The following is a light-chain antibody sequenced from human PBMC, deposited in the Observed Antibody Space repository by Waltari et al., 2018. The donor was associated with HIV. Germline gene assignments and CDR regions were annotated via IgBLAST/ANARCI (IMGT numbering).Light chain of an antibody. J-gene: IGLJ2*01. Sequence: QSVLTQPPSVSAAPGQKVTISCSGSSSTIGNTYVSWYQQLPGTAPKLLIYDNNKRPSGIPDRFSGSKSGTSATLGITGLQTGDEADYYCGTWDSSLSALVFGGGTKLTVL. CDR1: SSTIGNTY. CDR3: GTWDSSLSALV. V-gene: IGLV1-51*01. CDR2: DNN.